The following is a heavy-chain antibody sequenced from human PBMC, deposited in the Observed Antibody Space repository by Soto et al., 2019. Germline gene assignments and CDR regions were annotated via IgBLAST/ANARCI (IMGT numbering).Heavy chain of an antibody. Sequence: QITLKESGPTLVKPTQTLTLTCTFSGFSLSTSGVGVGWIRQPPGKALEWLALIYWDDDKRYSPSLKSRLTITKDTSKNQVVLTMTNMGPVDTATYYCARRGYDSSGYPNWFDPWGQGTLVTVSS. CDR2: IYWDDDK. CDR3: ARRGYDSSGYPNWFDP. J-gene: IGHJ5*02. CDR1: GFSLSTSGVG. V-gene: IGHV2-5*02. D-gene: IGHD3-22*01.